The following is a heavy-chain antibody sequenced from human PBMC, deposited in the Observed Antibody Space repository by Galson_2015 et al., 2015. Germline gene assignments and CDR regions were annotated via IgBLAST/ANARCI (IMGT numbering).Heavy chain of an antibody. CDR2: INPNSGGT. V-gene: IGHV1-2*06. CDR1: GYTFTGYY. CDR3: GLSQYSSSASFVY. Sequence: SVKVSCKASGYTFTGYYMHWVRQAPGQGLEWMGRINPNSGGTNYAQKFQGRVTMTRDTSISTAYMELSRLRSDDTAVYYCGLSQYSSSASFVYWGQGTLVTVSS. J-gene: IGHJ4*02. D-gene: IGHD6-6*01.